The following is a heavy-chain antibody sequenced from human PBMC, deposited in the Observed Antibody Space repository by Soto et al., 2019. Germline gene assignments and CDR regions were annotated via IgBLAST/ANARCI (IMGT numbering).Heavy chain of an antibody. CDR3: ARADCTNGVCYFGSNYGMDV. Sequence: GGSLRLSCAASGFTFSSYDMHWVRQATGKGLEWVSAIGTAGDTYYPGSVKGRFTISRENAKNSLYLQMNSLRAEDTAVYYCARADCTNGVCYFGSNYGMDVWGQGTTVTVSS. V-gene: IGHV3-13*01. J-gene: IGHJ6*02. CDR2: IGTAGDT. D-gene: IGHD2-8*01. CDR1: GFTFSSYD.